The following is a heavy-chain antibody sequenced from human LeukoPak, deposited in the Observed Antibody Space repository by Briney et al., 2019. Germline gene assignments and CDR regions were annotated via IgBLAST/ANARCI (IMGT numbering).Heavy chain of an antibody. D-gene: IGHD3-10*02. CDR3: AELGITMIGGV. J-gene: IGHJ6*04. CDR2: ISGSGGST. V-gene: IGHV3-23*01. CDR1: EFTLSSYG. Sequence: GGSLRLSCAASEFTLSSYGMHWVRQAPGKGLEWVSAISGSGGSTYYADSVKGRFTISRDNPKNTLYLQMNSLRAEDTAVYYCAELGITMIGGVWGKGTTVTISS.